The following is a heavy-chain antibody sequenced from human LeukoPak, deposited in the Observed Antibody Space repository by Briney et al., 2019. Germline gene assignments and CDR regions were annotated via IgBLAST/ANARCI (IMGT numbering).Heavy chain of an antibody. D-gene: IGHD3-22*01. J-gene: IGHJ6*03. CDR1: GFTFSNYA. CDR2: ISSSSSYI. V-gene: IGHV3-21*04. CDR3: ARLVYYYDSSGYSNYYYYMDV. Sequence: GGSLRLSCAASGFTFSNYAMNWVRQAPGKGLEWVSSISSSSSYIYYADSVKGRFTISRDNAKNSLYLQMNSLRAEDTAVYYCARLVYYYDSSGYSNYYYYMDVWGKGTTVTVSS.